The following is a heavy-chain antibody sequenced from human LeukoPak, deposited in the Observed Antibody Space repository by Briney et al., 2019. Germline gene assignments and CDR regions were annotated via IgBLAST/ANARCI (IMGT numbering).Heavy chain of an antibody. J-gene: IGHJ5*02. CDR2: ISSSGSTI. CDR1: GFTFSSYE. V-gene: IGHV3-48*03. CDR3: AKDSGSGYSSGWLTFDP. D-gene: IGHD6-19*01. Sequence: GGSLRLSCAASGFTFSSYEMNWVRQAPGKGLEWVSYISSSGSTIYYADSVKGRFTISRDNAKNSLYLRMNSLRAEDTALYYCAKDSGSGYSSGWLTFDPWGQGTLVTVSS.